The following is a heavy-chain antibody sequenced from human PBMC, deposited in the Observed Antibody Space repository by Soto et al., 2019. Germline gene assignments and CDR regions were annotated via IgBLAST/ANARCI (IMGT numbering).Heavy chain of an antibody. D-gene: IGHD3-3*01. Sequence: QLQLVESGGGLVKPGGSLRVSCAASGFTFSDFYMSWIRQAPGKGLEWVSYMSSRGDDIYYADSVKGRFTVSRDNAKNSLYLQRNSLRPDDTAVYYCARDWRLDIWGRGTMVTVSS. CDR2: MSSRGDDI. CDR3: ARDWRLDI. CDR1: GFTFSDFY. V-gene: IGHV3-11*01. J-gene: IGHJ3*02.